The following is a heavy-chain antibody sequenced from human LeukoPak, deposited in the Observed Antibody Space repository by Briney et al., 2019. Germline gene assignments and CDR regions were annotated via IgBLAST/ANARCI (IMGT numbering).Heavy chain of an antibody. CDR3: ARVGDYALKD. V-gene: IGHV4-59*12. D-gene: IGHD3-16*01. CDR2: IYYSGST. Sequence: SETLSLTCTVSGGSISSYYWSWIRQPPGKGLEWIGYIYYSGSTNYNPSLKSRVTMSVDTSKSQCTLKLSSVTAADTAVYYCARVGDYALKDWGQGTLVTVSS. J-gene: IGHJ4*02. CDR1: GGSISSYY.